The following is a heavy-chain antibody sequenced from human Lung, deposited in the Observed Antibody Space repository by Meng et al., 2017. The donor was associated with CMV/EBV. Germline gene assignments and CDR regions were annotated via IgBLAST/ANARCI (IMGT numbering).Heavy chain of an antibody. J-gene: IGHJ3*01. CDR2: ISRSSSYT. V-gene: IGHV3-21*01. D-gene: IGHD1-26*01. Sequence: WGSLRLXCEASGCTFSSYNMNWVRQAPGKGLEWVSAISRSSSYTYYADSVKGRFIISRDNAKHSLYLLMNSLRAEDTAVYYCAIEVFSTGNYYPDAFDVWGGGXLVTVSS. CDR3: AIEVFSTGNYYPDAFDV. CDR1: GCTFSSYN.